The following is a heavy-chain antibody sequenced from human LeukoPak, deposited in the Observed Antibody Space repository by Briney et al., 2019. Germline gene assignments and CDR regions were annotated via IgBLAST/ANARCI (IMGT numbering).Heavy chain of an antibody. Sequence: GGSLRLSCAAPGFTFSSYSMNWVRQAPGKGLEWVSSISRSNNFIYYADSVKGRFTISRDNAKKSLYLLMNSLRAEDTAVYYCARALYDSSGYYSHFDYWGQGTLVTVSS. J-gene: IGHJ4*02. CDR1: GFTFSSYS. D-gene: IGHD3-22*01. CDR2: ISRSNNFI. V-gene: IGHV3-21*01. CDR3: ARALYDSSGYYSHFDY.